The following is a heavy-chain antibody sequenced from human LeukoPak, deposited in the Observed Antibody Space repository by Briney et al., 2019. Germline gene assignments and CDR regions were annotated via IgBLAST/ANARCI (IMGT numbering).Heavy chain of an antibody. J-gene: IGHJ4*02. CDR3: AKDFYVGPVLARYFDY. CDR2: IWYDGSYK. D-gene: IGHD2-8*02. V-gene: IGHV3-33*06. Sequence: GGSLRLSXAASGLTFSNCGMHWVRQAPGKGLEWVAVIWYDGSYKYYADSVKGRFTISRDNSKNTLYLQMNSLRAEDTAVYYCAKDFYVGPVLARYFDYWGQGTLVTVSP. CDR1: GLTFSNCG.